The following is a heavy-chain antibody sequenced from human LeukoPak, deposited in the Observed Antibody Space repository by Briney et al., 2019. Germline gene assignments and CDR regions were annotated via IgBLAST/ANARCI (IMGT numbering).Heavy chain of an antibody. D-gene: IGHD3-9*01. CDR3: AKYYDILTGYYEAYYHYYYMDV. CDR1: GYTFSSNA. J-gene: IGHJ6*03. Sequence: GGSLRLSCAASGYTFSSNAMSWVRQAPGKGLEWVSVISGSGGTTYYADSVKGRFTISRDNSKNTLYLQLNSLRAEDTAVYYCAKYYDILTGYYEAYYHYYYMDVWGKGTTVTVSS. V-gene: IGHV3-23*01. CDR2: ISGSGGTT.